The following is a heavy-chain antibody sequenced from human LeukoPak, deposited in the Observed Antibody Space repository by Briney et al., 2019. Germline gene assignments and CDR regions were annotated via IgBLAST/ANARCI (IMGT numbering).Heavy chain of an antibody. CDR2: ISSSGSTI. V-gene: IGHV3-48*03. CDR1: GFTFSSFE. D-gene: IGHD4-17*01. J-gene: IGHJ4*02. CDR3: ARRLRRNYFDY. Sequence: GGSLRLSCAASGFTFSSFEMNWVRQAPGKGLEWVSYISSSGSTIYYADSVKGRFTISRDNAKNSLYLQMNSLRAEDTAVYYCARRLRRNYFDYWGQGTLVTVSS.